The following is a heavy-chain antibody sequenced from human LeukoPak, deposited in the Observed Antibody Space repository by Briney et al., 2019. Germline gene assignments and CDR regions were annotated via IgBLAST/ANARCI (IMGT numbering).Heavy chain of an antibody. J-gene: IGHJ4*02. CDR1: GFTFSGYA. CDR2: ISYDGSNK. Sequence: PGGSLRLSCAASGFTFSGYAMHWVRQAPGKGLEWVAVISYDGSNKYYADSVKGRFTISRDNSKNTLYLQMNSLRAEDTAVYYCARDLDRGYCSGGTCSPGYWGQGTLVTVSS. D-gene: IGHD2-15*01. V-gene: IGHV3-30-3*01. CDR3: ARDLDRGYCSGGTCSPGY.